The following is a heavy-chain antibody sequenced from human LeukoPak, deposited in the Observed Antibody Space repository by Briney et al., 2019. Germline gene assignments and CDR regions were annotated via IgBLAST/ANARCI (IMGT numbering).Heavy chain of an antibody. J-gene: IGHJ3*02. Sequence: PGESLKFSCKGSGYSFTSYWINWVRQMPGKGLESMGRIDPSDSYTNYSPSFQGHVTFSADKSISTAYLQWSSLRASDTAMYYCARPMPTYCTSTGCYSGAFDIWGQGTMVTVSS. CDR1: GYSFTSYW. D-gene: IGHD2-2*01. V-gene: IGHV5-10-1*01. CDR2: IDPSDSYT. CDR3: ARPMPTYCTSTGCYSGAFDI.